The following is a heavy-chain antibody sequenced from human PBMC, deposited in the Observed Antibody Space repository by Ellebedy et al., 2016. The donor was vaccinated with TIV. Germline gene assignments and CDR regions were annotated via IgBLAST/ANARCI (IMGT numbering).Heavy chain of an antibody. J-gene: IGHJ4*02. D-gene: IGHD6-13*01. CDR2: ISSSSSYI. V-gene: IGHV3-21*01. CDR1: GFTFSSYS. CDR3: ARDYLSSSWLDY. Sequence: GGSLRLSXAASGFTFSSYSMNWVRQAPGKGLEWVSSISSSSSYIYYADSVKGRFTISRDNAKNSLYLQMNSLRAVDTAVYYCARDYLSSSWLDYWGQGTLVTVSS.